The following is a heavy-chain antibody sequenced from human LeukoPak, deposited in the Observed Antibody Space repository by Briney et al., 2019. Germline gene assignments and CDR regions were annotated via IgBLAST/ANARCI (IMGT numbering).Heavy chain of an antibody. CDR3: AREHYYGSGSLGWYYYYYMDV. J-gene: IGHJ6*03. Sequence: SETLSLTCTVSGGSISSYYWSWIRQPPGKGLEWIGRIYTSGSTNYNPSLKSRVTISVDTSKNQFSLKLSSVTAADTAVYYCAREHYYGSGSLGWYYYYYMDVWGKGTTVTISS. CDR2: IYTSGST. CDR1: GGSISSYY. D-gene: IGHD3-10*01. V-gene: IGHV4-4*08.